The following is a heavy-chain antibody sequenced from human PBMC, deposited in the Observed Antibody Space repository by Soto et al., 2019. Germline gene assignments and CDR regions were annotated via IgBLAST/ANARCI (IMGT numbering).Heavy chain of an antibody. V-gene: IGHV1-69*06. D-gene: IGHD3-3*01. CDR1: GGTFSDFT. CDR3: ARYWSARTLYGAFDI. J-gene: IGHJ3*02. CDR2: IIPMIGAT. Sequence: QVQLVHSGSEVKKPGSSVKVSCKASGGTFSDFTLSWLRQAPGRGLECMGGIIPMIGATNNAQKLKGRLTITADMSTDTASMKLNSLRSVDTAVYYCARYWSARTLYGAFDIWGQGTEVTVSP.